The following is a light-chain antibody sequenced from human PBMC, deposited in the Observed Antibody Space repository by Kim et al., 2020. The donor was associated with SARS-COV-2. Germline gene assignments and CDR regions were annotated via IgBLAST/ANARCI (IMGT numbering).Light chain of an antibody. Sequence: QSVLTQPPSASGTPGQRVTISCSGSSSNIGSNYVYWYQQFPGTAPKLLICRNNERPSGVPDRFSGSKSGTSASLAISGLRSEDEADYYCAAWDDSLSGVLFGGGTQLTVL. CDR1: SSNIGSNY. CDR3: AAWDDSLSGVL. J-gene: IGLJ2*01. CDR2: RNN. V-gene: IGLV1-47*01.